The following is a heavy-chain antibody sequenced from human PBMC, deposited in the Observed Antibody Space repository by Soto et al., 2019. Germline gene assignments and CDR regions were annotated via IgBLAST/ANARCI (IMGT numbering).Heavy chain of an antibody. D-gene: IGHD6-13*01. CDR3: ARKGAAAKVNYYYYYMDV. CDR1: GYTFTSYD. J-gene: IGHJ6*03. CDR2: MNPNSGNT. V-gene: IGHV1-8*01. Sequence: ASVKVSCKASGYTFTSYDINWVRQATGQGLEWMGWMNPNSGNTGYAQKFQGRVTMTRNTSISTAYMELSSLRSEDTAVYYCARKGAAAKVNYYYYYMDVWGKGTTVTVSS.